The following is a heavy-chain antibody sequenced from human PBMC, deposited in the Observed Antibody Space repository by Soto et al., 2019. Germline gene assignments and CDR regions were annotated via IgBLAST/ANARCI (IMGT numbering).Heavy chain of an antibody. CDR2: FSGSGDST. D-gene: IGHD5-12*01. CDR1: GFTVSTYA. J-gene: IGHJ4*02. V-gene: IGHV3-23*01. Sequence: GGSLRLSCAASGFTVSTYAMIWVRQAHGKGLEWTSPFSGSGDSTYYADSVKGRFTISRDNSKNTLYLQMISLRAEDTAIYYCAKDSFINLRGYDCYWGQGTLVTVSS. CDR3: AKDSFINLRGYDCY.